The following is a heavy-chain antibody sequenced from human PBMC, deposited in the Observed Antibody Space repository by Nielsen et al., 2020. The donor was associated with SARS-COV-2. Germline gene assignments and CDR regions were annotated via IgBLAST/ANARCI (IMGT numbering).Heavy chain of an antibody. D-gene: IGHD2-15*01. CDR1: GGTFSSYA. J-gene: IGHJ4*02. CDR2: IIPILGIA. CDR3: ASDYPYCSGGSCYTGTYYFDY. Sequence: SVKVSCKASGGTFSSYAISWVRQAPGQGLEWMGRIIPILGIANYAQKFQGRVTITADKSTSTAYMELSSLRSEDTAVYYCASDYPYCSGGSCYTGTYYFDYWGQGTLVTVSS. V-gene: IGHV1-69*04.